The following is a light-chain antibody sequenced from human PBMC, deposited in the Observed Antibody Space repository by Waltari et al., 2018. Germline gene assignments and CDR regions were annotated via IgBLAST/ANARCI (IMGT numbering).Light chain of an antibody. V-gene: IGKV1-5*03. J-gene: IGKJ2*03. CDR3: QQYNTYSS. Sequence: DIQMTQSPSTLSASVGDTNTITCRASQSISNYLAWYQQKPGKAPKLLIYKASSSGSGVPSRFSGSGSGTEFTLTISSLQPDDFATYYCQQYNTYSSFGQGTKLEIK. CDR1: QSISNY. CDR2: KAS.